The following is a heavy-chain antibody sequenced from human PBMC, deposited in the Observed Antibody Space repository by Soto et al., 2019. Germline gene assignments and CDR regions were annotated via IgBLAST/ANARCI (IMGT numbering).Heavy chain of an antibody. J-gene: IGHJ4*02. Sequence: QITLKESGPTLVNPTQTLTLTCTFSGFSLSTNGVGVGWIRQPPGKALDWLALLFWDNTERYSPSLKSRLTSTKRTPNNQVVLTMHHMDPVDTPTYYCAHSNTRPPCSGGNCYSFGYWGQATLITVSS. CDR2: LFWDNTE. V-gene: IGHV2-5*02. D-gene: IGHD2-15*01. CDR1: GFSLSTNGVG. CDR3: AHSNTRPPCSGGNCYSFGY.